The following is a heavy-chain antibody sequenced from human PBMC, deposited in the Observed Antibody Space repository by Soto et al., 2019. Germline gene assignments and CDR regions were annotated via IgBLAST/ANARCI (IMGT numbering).Heavy chain of an antibody. Sequence: GGSLRLSCAASGFTFSSYAMHWVRQAPGKGLEWVAVISYDGSNKYYADSVKGRFTISRDNSKNTLYLQMNSLRAEDTAVYYCARDDSSGLDDYWGQGTLVTVSS. CDR1: GFTFSSYA. V-gene: IGHV3-30-3*01. J-gene: IGHJ4*02. D-gene: IGHD3-22*01. CDR2: ISYDGSNK. CDR3: ARDDSSGLDDY.